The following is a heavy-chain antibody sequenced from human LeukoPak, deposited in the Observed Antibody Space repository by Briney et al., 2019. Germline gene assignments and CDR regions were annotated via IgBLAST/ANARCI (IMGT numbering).Heavy chain of an antibody. V-gene: IGHV3-30*02. CDR3: AKDNGEDQSWFDP. Sequence: PGGSLRLSCAASGFTFNSYGMHWVRQAPGKGLEWVAFIRYDGTNTYYADSVKGRFTISRDNSKNTLYLQMNSLRAEDTAMYYCAKDNGEDQSWFDPWGQGTLVTVSS. CDR1: GFTFNSYG. D-gene: IGHD2-8*01. CDR2: IRYDGTNT. J-gene: IGHJ5*02.